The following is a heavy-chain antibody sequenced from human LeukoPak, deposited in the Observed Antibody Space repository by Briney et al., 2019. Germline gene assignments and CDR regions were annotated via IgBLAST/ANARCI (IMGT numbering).Heavy chain of an antibody. CDR2: IFPGGRI. Sequence: SESLSLTCAVHGGSFSGFYWTWMRQPPGKGPEWIGEIFPGGRINYNPSLQSRVTISGDTSKNQFSLKVSSVAAADTAVYYCARGLGEGYPDHWGQGTVVTVSP. CDR1: GGSFSGFY. D-gene: IGHD5-12*01. CDR3: ARGLGEGYPDH. J-gene: IGHJ4*02. V-gene: IGHV4-34*01.